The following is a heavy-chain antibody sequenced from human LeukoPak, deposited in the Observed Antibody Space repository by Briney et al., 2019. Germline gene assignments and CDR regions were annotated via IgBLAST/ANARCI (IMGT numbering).Heavy chain of an antibody. CDR3: ARPYSSGWYFAFDI. V-gene: IGHV4-31*03. D-gene: IGHD6-19*01. J-gene: IGHJ3*02. CDR1: GGSIGSGGYY. Sequence: SETLSLTCTVSGGSIGSGGYYWSWIRQHPGKGLEWIGYIYYSGSTYYNPSLKSRVTISVDTSKNQFSLKLSSVTAADTAVYYCARPYSSGWYFAFDIWGQGTMVTVSS. CDR2: IYYSGST.